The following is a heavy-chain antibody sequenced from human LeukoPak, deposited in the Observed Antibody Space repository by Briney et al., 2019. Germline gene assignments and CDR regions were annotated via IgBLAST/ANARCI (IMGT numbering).Heavy chain of an antibody. V-gene: IGHV3-23*01. Sequence: GGSLRLFCAASGFTFSSYAMSWVRQAPGRGLEWVSGICGCGIRIYYVDSVKGRFTISRDNSKNTLYLQINSLRAEDTAVDYCARDRGYCSGGSCYHDYWGQGTLVTVSS. CDR1: GFTFSSYA. CDR3: ARDRGYCSGGSCYHDY. CDR2: ICGCGIRI. J-gene: IGHJ4*02. D-gene: IGHD2-15*01.